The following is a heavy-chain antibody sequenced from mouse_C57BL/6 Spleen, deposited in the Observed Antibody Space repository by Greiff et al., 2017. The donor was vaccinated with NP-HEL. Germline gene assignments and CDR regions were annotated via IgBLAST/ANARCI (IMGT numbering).Heavy chain of an antibody. CDR2: ISDGGSYT. D-gene: IGHD4-1*01. CDR1: GFTFSSYA. V-gene: IGHV5-4*03. J-gene: IGHJ3*01. Sequence: EVMLVESGGGLVKPGGSLKLSCAASGFTFSSYAMSWVRQTPEKRLEWVATISDGGSYTYYPDNVKGRFTISRDNAKNNLYLQMSHLKSEDTAMYHCGRGLDWDDWFAYWGQGTLVTVSA. CDR3: GRGLDWDDWFAY.